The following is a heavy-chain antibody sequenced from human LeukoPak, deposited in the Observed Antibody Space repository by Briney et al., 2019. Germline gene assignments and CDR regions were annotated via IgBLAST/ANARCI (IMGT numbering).Heavy chain of an antibody. J-gene: IGHJ4*02. Sequence: ASVKVSCKASGYTFTGYYMHWVRQAPGQGLEWMGWIDPNSGGTNYAQKFQGRVTMTRDTSISTAYMELSRLGSDDTAVYYCARAPRMVRGVIDYWGQGTLVTVSS. CDR1: GYTFTGYY. CDR3: ARAPRMVRGVIDY. V-gene: IGHV1-2*02. CDR2: IDPNSGGT. D-gene: IGHD3-10*01.